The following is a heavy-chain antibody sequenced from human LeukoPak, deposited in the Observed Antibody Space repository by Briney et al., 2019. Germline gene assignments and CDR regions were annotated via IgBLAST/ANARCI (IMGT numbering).Heavy chain of an antibody. Sequence: SVKVSCKASGGTFSSYAISWVRQAPEQGLEWMGGIIPIFGTANYAQKFQGRVTMTRNTSISTAYMELSSLGSGDTAVYYCARGDYGSGSYYGKYYYYYYMDVWGKGTTVTISS. CDR2: IIPIFGTA. CDR1: GGTFSSYA. CDR3: ARGDYGSGSYYGKYYYYYYMDV. V-gene: IGHV1-69*06. J-gene: IGHJ6*03. D-gene: IGHD3-10*01.